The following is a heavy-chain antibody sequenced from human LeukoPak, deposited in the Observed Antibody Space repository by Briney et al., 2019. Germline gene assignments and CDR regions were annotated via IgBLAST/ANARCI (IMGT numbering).Heavy chain of an antibody. D-gene: IGHD1-26*01. CDR3: AKRGEWEPLIIDY. Sequence: PGGSLRLSCAASGFTFSSYAMSWVRQAPGKGLEWVSAISGSGGSTYYADSVKGRFTIPRDNSKNTLYLQMNSLRAEDTAVYYCAKRGEWEPLIIDYWGQGTLVTVSS. CDR1: GFTFSSYA. V-gene: IGHV3-23*01. J-gene: IGHJ4*02. CDR2: ISGSGGST.